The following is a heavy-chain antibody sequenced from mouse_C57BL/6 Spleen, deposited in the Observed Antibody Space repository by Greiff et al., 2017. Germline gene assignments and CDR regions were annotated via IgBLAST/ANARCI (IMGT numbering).Heavy chain of an antibody. CDR1: GFNIKDDY. CDR2: IDPENGDT. V-gene: IGHV14-4*01. CDR3: TLYGSRPLDD. J-gene: IGHJ2*01. Sequence: EVQLQQSGAELVRPGASVKLSCTASGFNIKDDYMHWVKQRPEQGLEWIGWIDPENGDTEYASKFQGKATITADTSSNTAYLQLSSLTSEDTAVYYCTLYGSRPLDDWGQGTTLTVSS. D-gene: IGHD1-1*01.